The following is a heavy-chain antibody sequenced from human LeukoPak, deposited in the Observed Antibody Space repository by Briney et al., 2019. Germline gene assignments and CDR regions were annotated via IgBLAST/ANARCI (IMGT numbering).Heavy chain of an antibody. V-gene: IGHV3-48*03. Sequence: GGSLRLSRAASGFTFSSYEMNWVRQAPGKGLEWVSYISSSGSTIYYADSVKGRFTISRDNAKNSLYLQMNSLRAEDTAVYYCASVPSRYSYGFYGMDVWGQGTTVTVSS. CDR1: GFTFSSYE. D-gene: IGHD5-18*01. CDR3: ASVPSRYSYGFYGMDV. J-gene: IGHJ6*02. CDR2: ISSSGSTI.